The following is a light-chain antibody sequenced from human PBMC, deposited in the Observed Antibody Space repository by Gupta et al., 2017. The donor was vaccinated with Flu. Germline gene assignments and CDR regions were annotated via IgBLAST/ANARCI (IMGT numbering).Light chain of an antibody. V-gene: IGKV1-39*01. CDR3: QQSYRTPLLT. Sequence: SSRSASVGDRGTITCRASQSISNYLNWYQHKPGEAPKHLVYRASSLQSGVPSRFSGSGCGTDFTITISSLQPEDCATYFCQQSYRTPLLTFGPGTKVDIK. CDR2: RAS. J-gene: IGKJ3*01. CDR1: QSISNY.